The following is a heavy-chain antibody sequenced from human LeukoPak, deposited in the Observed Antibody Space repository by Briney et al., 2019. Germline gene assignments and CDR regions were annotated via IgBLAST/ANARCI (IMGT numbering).Heavy chain of an antibody. CDR2: IYYGGST. J-gene: IGHJ3*02. CDR3: ARDGSGSYYKPSNDAFDI. CDR1: GGSISSYY. V-gene: IGHV4-59*01. Sequence: SETLSLTCTVSGGSISSYYWSWIRQPPGKGLEWIGYIYYGGSTNYNPSLKSRVTISVDTSKNQFSLKLSSVTAADTAVYYCARDGSGSYYKPSNDAFDIWGQGTMVTVSS. D-gene: IGHD3-10*01.